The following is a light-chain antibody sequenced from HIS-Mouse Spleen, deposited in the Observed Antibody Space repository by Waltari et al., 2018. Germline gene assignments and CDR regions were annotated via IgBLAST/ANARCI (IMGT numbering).Light chain of an antibody. CDR2: EVS. Sequence: QSALTQPASVSGSPGQSITIPCPGTSSDVGGYHYVSWYQQHPGKAPKLMIYEVSNRPSGVSNRFSGSKSGNTASLTISGLQAEDEADYYCSSYTSSSTRVFGGGTKLTVL. V-gene: IGLV2-14*01. CDR1: SSDVGGYHY. J-gene: IGLJ3*02. CDR3: SSYTSSSTRV.